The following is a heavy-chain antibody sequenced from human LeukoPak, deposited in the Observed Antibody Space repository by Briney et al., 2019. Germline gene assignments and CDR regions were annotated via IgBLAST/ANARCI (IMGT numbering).Heavy chain of an antibody. Sequence: SVKVSCKASGGTFSSYAISWVRQAPGQGLEWMGRIIPILGIANYAQKFRGRVTITADKSTSTAYMELSSLRSEDTAVYYCARGTTNGMDVWGQGTTVTVSS. V-gene: IGHV1-69*04. D-gene: IGHD1/OR15-1a*01. J-gene: IGHJ6*02. CDR1: GGTFSSYA. CDR3: ARGTTNGMDV. CDR2: IIPILGIA.